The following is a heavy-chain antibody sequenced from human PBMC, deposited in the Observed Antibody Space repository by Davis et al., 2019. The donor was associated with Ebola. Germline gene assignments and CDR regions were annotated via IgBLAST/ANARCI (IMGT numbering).Heavy chain of an antibody. CDR3: ARSRVPDPTTPFDY. J-gene: IGHJ4*02. D-gene: IGHD1-26*01. V-gene: IGHV3-11*01. Sequence: GESLKISCAASGFTFSYDYMNWIRQAPGKGLEWVSYISGSGSTTYYADSVKGRFTISRDNAKNSLYLQMNSLRAEDTAVYYCARSRVPDPTTPFDYWGQGTLVTVSS. CDR2: ISGSGSTT. CDR1: GFTFSYDY.